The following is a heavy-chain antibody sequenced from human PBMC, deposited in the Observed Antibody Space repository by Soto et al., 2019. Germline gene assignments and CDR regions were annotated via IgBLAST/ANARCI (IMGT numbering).Heavy chain of an antibody. CDR3: AASASSPTLYYYYYYMDV. D-gene: IGHD2-15*01. CDR1: GFTFTSSA. V-gene: IGHV1-58*02. J-gene: IGHJ6*03. CDR2: IVVGSGNT. Sequence: GASVKVSCKASGFTFTSSAMQWVRQARGQRLEWIGWIVVGSGNTNYAQKFQERVTITRDMSTSTAYMELSSLRSEDTAVYYCAASASSPTLYYYYYYMDVWGKGTTVTSP.